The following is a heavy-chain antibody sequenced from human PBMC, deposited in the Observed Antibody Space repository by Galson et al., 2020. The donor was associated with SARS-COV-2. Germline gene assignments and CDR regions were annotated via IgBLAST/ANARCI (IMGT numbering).Heavy chain of an antibody. V-gene: IGHV4-34*01. CDR2: INHSGST. CDR1: GGSFSGYY. D-gene: IGHD2-15*01. Sequence: SETLSLTCAVYGGSFSGYYWSWIRQPPGKGLEWIGEINHSGSTNYNPSLKSRVTISVDTSKNQFSLKLSSVTAADTAVYYCAREQPAQKVDYWGQGTLVTVSS. CDR3: AREQPAQKVDY. J-gene: IGHJ4*02.